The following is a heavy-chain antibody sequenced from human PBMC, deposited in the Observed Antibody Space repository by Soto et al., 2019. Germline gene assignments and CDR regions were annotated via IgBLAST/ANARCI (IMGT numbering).Heavy chain of an antibody. D-gene: IGHD6-13*01. CDR1: GDSISSSKW. CDR3: ARGARQQQRDY. J-gene: IGHJ4*02. CDR2: VYHRGST. Sequence: QVQLQESGPGLVKPSGTLSLTCAVSGDSISSSKWWSWVRQPPGKGVEWIGAVYHRGSTNYNPSLKXRXXXSXXEAKNQFSLKLTSVTDGDTAVYYCARGARQQQRDYWGQGTLVTVSS. V-gene: IGHV4-4*02.